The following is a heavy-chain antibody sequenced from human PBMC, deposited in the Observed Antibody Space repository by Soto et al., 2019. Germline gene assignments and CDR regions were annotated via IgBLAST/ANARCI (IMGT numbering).Heavy chain of an antibody. J-gene: IGHJ4*02. CDR1: GITISNYP. D-gene: IGHD3-22*01. V-gene: IGHV3-23*01. CDR2: ISGSGART. CDR3: VKDDGGYPSTAPH. Sequence: EVQLLESGGGLVQPGGSLRLSCAASGITISNYPMSWVRQAPGKGLDWVSGISGSGARTYYADSAKGRFTSSKDISRNSLSLQLDSLGVEDTAVYFCVKDDGGYPSTAPHWGQGTLVSVSS.